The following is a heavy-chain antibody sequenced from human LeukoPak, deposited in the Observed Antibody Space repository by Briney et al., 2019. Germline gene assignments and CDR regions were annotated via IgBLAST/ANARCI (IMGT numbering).Heavy chain of an antibody. CDR2: MSYTGST. CDR3: ATDGYFEV. Sequence: SETLSLTCTVSGVSINTYSWSWVRQPPAKGLEWIGYMSYTGSTSYNPSLRSRVTISVDKSKNQFSLKLTSVTAADTAVYFCATDGYFEVWGRGTLVTVSS. CDR1: GVSINTYS. J-gene: IGHJ2*01. V-gene: IGHV4-59*01.